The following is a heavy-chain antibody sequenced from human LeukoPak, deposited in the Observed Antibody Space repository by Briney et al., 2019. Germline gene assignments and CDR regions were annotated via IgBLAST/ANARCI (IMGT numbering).Heavy chain of an antibody. CDR1: GGTFSSYA. D-gene: IGHD3-16*01. J-gene: IGHJ3*02. CDR3: AREGLGRAFDI. Sequence: ASVKVSCKASGGTFSSYAISWVRQAPGQGLEWMGGIIPIFGTANYAQEFQGRVTITADESTSTAYMELSSLRSEDTAVYYCAREGLGRAFDIWGQGTMVTVSS. V-gene: IGHV1-69*01. CDR2: IIPIFGTA.